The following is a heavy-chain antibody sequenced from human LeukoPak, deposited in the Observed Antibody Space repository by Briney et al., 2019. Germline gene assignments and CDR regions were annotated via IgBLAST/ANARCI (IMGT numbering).Heavy chain of an antibody. CDR1: GGSISSYY. CDR3: ARALVVPAALYYYYYMDV. V-gene: IGHV4-4*07. Sequence: SETLSLTCTVSGGSISSYYWSWIRQPAGKGLEWIGRIYTSGSTNYNPSLKSRVTMSVDTSKNQFSLKLSSVTAADTAVYYCARALVVPAALYYYYYMDVWGKGTTVTVPS. D-gene: IGHD2-2*01. CDR2: IYTSGST. J-gene: IGHJ6*03.